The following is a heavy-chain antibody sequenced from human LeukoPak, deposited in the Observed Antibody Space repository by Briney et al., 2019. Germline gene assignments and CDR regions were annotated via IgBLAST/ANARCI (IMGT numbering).Heavy chain of an antibody. Sequence: ASVKVSCKASGYTFTSYGLSWVRQAPGQGLDWMGWFSAYNVNTNYAQKLQGRVTMTTDTSTSTAYMELRSLRSDDTAVYYCARTPSYYGSGSYKSRKYWYFDLWGRGTLVTVSS. J-gene: IGHJ2*01. D-gene: IGHD3-10*01. CDR1: GYTFTSYG. V-gene: IGHV1-18*01. CDR2: FSAYNVNT. CDR3: ARTPSYYGSGSYKSRKYWYFDL.